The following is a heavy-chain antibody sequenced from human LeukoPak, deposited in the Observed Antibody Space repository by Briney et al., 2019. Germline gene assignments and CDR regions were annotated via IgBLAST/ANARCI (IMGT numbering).Heavy chain of an antibody. CDR2: IYYSGST. Sequence: PSETLSLTCTVSGGSISSSSYSWGWIRQPPGKGLEWIGSIYYSGSTYYNPSLKSRVTISVDTSKNQFSLKLSSVTAADTAVYYCARNVDTAMAFDYWGQGTLVTVSS. J-gene: IGHJ4*02. V-gene: IGHV4-39*01. CDR3: ARNVDTAMAFDY. D-gene: IGHD5-18*01. CDR1: GGSISSSSYS.